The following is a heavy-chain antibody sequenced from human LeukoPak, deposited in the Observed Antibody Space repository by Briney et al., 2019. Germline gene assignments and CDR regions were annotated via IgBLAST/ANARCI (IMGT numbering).Heavy chain of an antibody. J-gene: IGHJ4*02. CDR1: GFTFSDYV. CDR2: ITART. D-gene: IGHD3-16*01. V-gene: IGHV3-23*01. Sequence: GESLRLSCAASGFTFSDYVMIWVRQAPGKGLEWVSGITARTYYADSVQGRFTMSRDNSKNTLYLHMNSLSAEDTAVYYCARDLSWGSYTSWGQGTLVTVSS. CDR3: ARDLSWGSYTS.